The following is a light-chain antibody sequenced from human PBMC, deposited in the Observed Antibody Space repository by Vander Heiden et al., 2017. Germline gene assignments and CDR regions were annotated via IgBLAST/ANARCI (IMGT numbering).Light chain of an antibody. CDR3: QAYDISLSGPYV. CDR1: SSNIGAGYY. J-gene: IGLJ1*01. CDR2: DNN. V-gene: IGLV1-40*01. Sequence: QPVLTQPPSVSGAPGQRVIISCTGSSSNIGAGYYVHWYQQFPGEATKHLISDNNQWPSGVPYPFPCSRSGASTFLVTPGLPDDGGAYYYRQAYDISLSGPYVFGTGTKVTVL.